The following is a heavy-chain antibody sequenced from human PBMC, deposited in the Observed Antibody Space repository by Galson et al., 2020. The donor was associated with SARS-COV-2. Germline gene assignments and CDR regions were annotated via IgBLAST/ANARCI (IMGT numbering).Heavy chain of an antibody. J-gene: IGHJ4*02. Sequence: SETLSLTCTVSGDSVTRDNYLWSWIRPPAGKGLEWIGRIHTSGSAIYNPSLKSRLSIFLDMSKNQFSLDLTSVTAADTAVYYCARGRPHHYGSGTYYNNFDNWGPGTLVTVSS. CDR2: IHTSGSA. CDR3: ARGRPHHYGSGTYYNNFDN. CDR1: GDSVTRDNYL. V-gene: IGHV4-61*02. D-gene: IGHD3-10*01.